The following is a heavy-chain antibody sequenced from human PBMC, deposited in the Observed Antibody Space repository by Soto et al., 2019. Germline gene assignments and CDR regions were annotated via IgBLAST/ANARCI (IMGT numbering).Heavy chain of an antibody. J-gene: IGHJ4*02. V-gene: IGHV3-23*01. CDR3: AKDIIRITMVRGVVS. CDR2: ISGSGGST. Sequence: GGSLRPSCAASGVTVSIYAMRLFRQNTGKGLEWVSAISGSGGSTYYADPVKGRFTISRDNSKNTLYLQMNSLRAEDTAVYYCAKDIIRITMVRGVVSWGQGTLVTVSS. CDR1: GVTVSIYA. D-gene: IGHD3-10*01.